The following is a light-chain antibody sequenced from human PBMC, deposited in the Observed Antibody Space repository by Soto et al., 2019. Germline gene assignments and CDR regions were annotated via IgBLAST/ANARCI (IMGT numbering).Light chain of an antibody. CDR3: SSYTVINTAV. V-gene: IGLV2-14*02. CDR1: SSDVGSYNL. CDR2: EVD. Sequence: QSALTQPASVSGSPGQSITISCTGTSSDVGSYNLVSWYQQHPGKAPKLMIYEVDNRPSGISHRFSGSKSGNTASLTISGLQTEDEADYYCSSYTVINTAVFGGGTKLTVL. J-gene: IGLJ3*02.